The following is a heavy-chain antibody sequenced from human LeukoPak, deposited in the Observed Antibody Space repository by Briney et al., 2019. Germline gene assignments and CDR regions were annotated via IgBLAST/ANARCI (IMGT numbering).Heavy chain of an antibody. V-gene: IGHV1-3*01. Sequence: GASVNVSCKASGYMLTNYAVQWVRQAPGQRLEWLGWINPGNGDTRYSQKFQGRVTITGDTPATTVYMELNSLTAEDTAVYYCSRDRWHCRVNCDSVYYYSLDVWGQGTTVAVSS. D-gene: IGHD1-1*01. J-gene: IGHJ6*02. CDR2: INPGNGDT. CDR1: GYMLTNYA. CDR3: SRDRWHCRVNCDSVYYYSLDV.